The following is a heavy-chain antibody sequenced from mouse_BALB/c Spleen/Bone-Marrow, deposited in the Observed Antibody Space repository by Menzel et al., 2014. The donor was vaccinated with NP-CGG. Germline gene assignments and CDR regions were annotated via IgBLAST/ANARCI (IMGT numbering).Heavy chain of an antibody. J-gene: IGHJ3*01. CDR2: ISDGGSYT. CDR1: GFTFSDYY. D-gene: IGHD1-1*01. Sequence: EVMLVESGGGLVKPGGSLKLSCAASGFTFSDYYMYWVRQTPEKRLEWDATISDGGSYTYYPDSVKGRFTISRDNAKNNLYLQMSSLKSEDTAMYYSADYYGSTWFAYWGQGTLVTVSA. CDR3: ADYYGSTWFAY. V-gene: IGHV5-4*02.